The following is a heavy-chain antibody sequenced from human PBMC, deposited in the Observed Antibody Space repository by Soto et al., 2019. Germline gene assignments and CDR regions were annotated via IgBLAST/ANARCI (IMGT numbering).Heavy chain of an antibody. Sequence: PGGSLRLSCAASGFTFSSYWMHWVRQAPGKGLVWVSRINSDGSSTSYADSVKGRFTISRDNAKNTLYLQMNSLRAEDTAVYYCARDSSRGEFAHLPRNGFDPWGQGTLVTVSS. J-gene: IGHJ5*02. CDR2: INSDGSST. V-gene: IGHV3-74*01. CDR1: GFTFSSYW. D-gene: IGHD2-15*01. CDR3: ARDSSRGEFAHLPRNGFDP.